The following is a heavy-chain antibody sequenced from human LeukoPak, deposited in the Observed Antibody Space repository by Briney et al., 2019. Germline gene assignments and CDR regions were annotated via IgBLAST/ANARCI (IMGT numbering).Heavy chain of an antibody. CDR2: IIPIFGTA. CDR1: GGTFSSYA. Sequence: ASVKVSCKASGGTFSSYAISWVRQAPGQGLEWMGRIIPIFGTANYAQKFQVRVTITTDESTSTAYMELSSLRSEDTAVYYCASSGGPGEGYTYYYYMDVWGEGTTVTVSS. D-gene: IGHD3-10*01. CDR3: ASSGGPGEGYTYYYYMDV. V-gene: IGHV1-69*05. J-gene: IGHJ6*03.